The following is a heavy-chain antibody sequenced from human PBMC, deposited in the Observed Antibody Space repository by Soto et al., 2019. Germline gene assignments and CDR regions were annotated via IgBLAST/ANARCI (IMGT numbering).Heavy chain of an antibody. CDR1: GGSISSYY. D-gene: IGHD2-2*01. CDR2: IYYSGST. CDR3: ARGYCSSTSCSPLGYGMDV. J-gene: IGHJ6*02. Sequence: PSETLSLTCTVSGGSISSYYWSWTRQPPGKGLEWIGYIYYSGSTNYNPSLKSRVTISVDTSKNQFSLKLSSVTAADTAVYYCARGYCSSTSCSPLGYGMDVWGQGTTVTVSS. V-gene: IGHV4-59*01.